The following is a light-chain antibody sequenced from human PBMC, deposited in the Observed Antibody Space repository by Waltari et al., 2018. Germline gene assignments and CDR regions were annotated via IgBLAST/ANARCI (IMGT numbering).Light chain of an antibody. CDR1: SSAVGGFNY. J-gene: IGLJ2*01. V-gene: IGLV2-14*03. CDR2: DVT. CDR3: SSFSSSTTLV. Sequence: QSPLTQPASVSGPPGQSTTIPCPGSSSAVGGFNYVSWYQHHPDKAPKLIIYDVTTRPSGVSNRFSGSKSGNTTSLTISGVQAEDEADYYCSSFSSSTTLVFGGGTKLTVL.